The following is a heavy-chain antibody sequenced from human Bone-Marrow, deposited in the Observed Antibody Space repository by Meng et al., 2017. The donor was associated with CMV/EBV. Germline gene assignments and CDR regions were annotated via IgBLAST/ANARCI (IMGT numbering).Heavy chain of an antibody. Sequence: GGSLRLSCAASGFTFSSYSMNWVRQAPGKGLEWVSSISSSSSYIYYADSVKGRFTISRDNAKNSLYLQMNSLRDEDTAVYYCVRDLIRGVVGARPRGPGDLWGRGTLVTVSS. CDR2: ISSSSSYI. J-gene: IGHJ2*01. CDR1: GFTFSSYS. V-gene: IGHV3-21*01. CDR3: VRDLIRGVVGARPRGPGDL. D-gene: IGHD1-26*01.